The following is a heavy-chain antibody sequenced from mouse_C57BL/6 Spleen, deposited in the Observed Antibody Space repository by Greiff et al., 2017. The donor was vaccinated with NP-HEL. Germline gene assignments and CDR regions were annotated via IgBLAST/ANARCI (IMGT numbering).Heavy chain of an antibody. CDR2: IHPNSGST. V-gene: IGHV1-64*01. J-gene: IGHJ4*01. D-gene: IGHD1-1*01. CDR3: ARKSYYGSFYYAMDY. Sequence: QVQLQQPGAELVKPGASVKLSCKASGYTFTSYWMHWVKQRPGQGLEWIGMIHPNSGSTNYNEKFKSKATLTVDTSSSTAYMQLSSLTSEDSAVYYCARKSYYGSFYYAMDYWGQGTSVTVSS. CDR1: GYTFTSYW.